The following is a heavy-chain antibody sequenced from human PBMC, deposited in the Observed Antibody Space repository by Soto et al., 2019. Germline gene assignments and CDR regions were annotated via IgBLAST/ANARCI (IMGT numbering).Heavy chain of an antibody. CDR1: GFTFSNYA. CDR2: LSYDGFIK. D-gene: IGHD1-20*01. V-gene: IGHV3-30*18. CDR3: AKVTERRSHLTRSSDY. Sequence: GGSLRLSCAASGFTFSNYAMHWVRQAPGKGLEWVAVLSYDGFIKNYADSVKGRFTISRDNSMNTLDLQVNSLRAEDTAVYYCAKVTERRSHLTRSSDYWGQGTLVTVSS. J-gene: IGHJ4*02.